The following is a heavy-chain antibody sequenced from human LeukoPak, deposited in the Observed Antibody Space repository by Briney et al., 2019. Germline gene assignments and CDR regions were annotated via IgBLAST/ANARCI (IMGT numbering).Heavy chain of an antibody. V-gene: IGHV1-2*02. CDR3: AREDGGVGAPIDY. D-gene: IGHD1-26*01. CDR1: GYTFTGYY. CDR2: INPNSGGT. J-gene: IGHJ4*02. Sequence: ASVKVSCKASGYTFTGYYMHWVRQAPGQGLEWMGWINPNSGGTNYAQKFQGRVTMTRDTSISTAYMELSSLRSEDTAVYYCAREDGGVGAPIDYWGQGTLVTVSS.